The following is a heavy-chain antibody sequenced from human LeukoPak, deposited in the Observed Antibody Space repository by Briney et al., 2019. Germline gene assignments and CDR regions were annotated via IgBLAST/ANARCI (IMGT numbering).Heavy chain of an antibody. CDR3: ASYSSSWYMFFDY. J-gene: IGHJ4*02. V-gene: IGHV3-23*01. D-gene: IGHD6-13*01. CDR1: GFTFSSYA. CDR2: ISGSGGST. Sequence: PGGSLRLSCAASGFTFSSYAMSWVRQAPGKGLEWVSAISGSGGSTYYADSVKGRFTISRDNSKNTLHLQMNSLRAEDTAVYYCASYSSSWYMFFDYWGQGTLVTVSS.